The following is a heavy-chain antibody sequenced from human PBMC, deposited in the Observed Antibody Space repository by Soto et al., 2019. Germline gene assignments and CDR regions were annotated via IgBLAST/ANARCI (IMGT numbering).Heavy chain of an antibody. CDR3: AIDRGTTVSPGVPPYNWFGA. V-gene: IGHV1-3*01. J-gene: IGHJ5*02. CDR1: GYTFTSYA. D-gene: IGHD4-17*01. Sequence: ASVKVSCKASGYTFTSYAMHWVRQAPGQRLEWMGWINAGNGNTKYSQKFQGRVTITRDTSASTAYMELSSLRSEDTAVYFCAIDRGTTVSPGVPPYNWFGAWGQGARVTVAS. CDR2: INAGNGNT.